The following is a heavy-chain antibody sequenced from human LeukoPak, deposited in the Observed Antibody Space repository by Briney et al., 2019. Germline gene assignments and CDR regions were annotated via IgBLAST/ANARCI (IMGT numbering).Heavy chain of an antibody. V-gene: IGHV4-4*02. D-gene: IGHD1-1*01. Sequence: SGTLSLTCAVSGGSISSNNWWSWVRQPPGKGLEWIGEIYHSGNTNYNPSLKSRVTISVDKSENQFSLKLSSVTAADTAVYYCARGPVGDNWNAWRRTGSRLDFWGQGTLVTVSS. CDR2: IYHSGNT. J-gene: IGHJ4*02. CDR1: GGSISSNNW. CDR3: ARGPVGDNWNAWRRTGSRLDF.